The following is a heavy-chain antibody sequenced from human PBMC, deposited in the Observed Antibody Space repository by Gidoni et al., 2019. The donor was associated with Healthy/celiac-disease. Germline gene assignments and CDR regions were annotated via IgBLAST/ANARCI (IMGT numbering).Heavy chain of an antibody. J-gene: IGHJ6*02. D-gene: IGHD4-17*01. CDR2: IWYDGSNK. Sequence: VQLVESGGGVVQPGRSLRLSCAASGLTFSSYGMHWVRQAPGKGLEWLAVIWYDGSNKDYADSVKGRFTISRDNSKNTLDLQMNSLRAEDTAVYYWARDPGLRNYYYYGMDVWGQGTTVTVSS. CDR1: GLTFSSYG. CDR3: ARDPGLRNYYYYGMDV. V-gene: IGHV3-33*01.